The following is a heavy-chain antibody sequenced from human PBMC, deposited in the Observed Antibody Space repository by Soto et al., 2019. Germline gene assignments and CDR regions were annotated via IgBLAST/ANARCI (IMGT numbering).Heavy chain of an antibody. D-gene: IGHD6-13*01. CDR3: ARGRGAAADHFDF. CDR1: GFTFSDYY. CDR2: ISSSTSHT. J-gene: IGHJ4*02. Sequence: QVQLVESGGGLVKPGGSLRLSCAVSGFTFSDYYMTWIRQAPGKGLEWVSYISSSTSHTNYADSVKGRFTISRDNAKNSLFLQMNRLRAKDTAVYYCARGRGAAADHFDFWGQGTLVTVSS. V-gene: IGHV3-11*05.